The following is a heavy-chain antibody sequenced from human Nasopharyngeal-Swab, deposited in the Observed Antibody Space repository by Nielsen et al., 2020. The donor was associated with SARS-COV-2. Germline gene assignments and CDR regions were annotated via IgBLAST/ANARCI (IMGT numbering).Heavy chain of an antibody. J-gene: IGHJ4*02. V-gene: IGHV4-34*01. Sequence: SETLSLTCAVYGASFSVYDWSWIRQSPGKGLEWIGEINPSGSTNYNPSLKSRVTISVDTSKNQISLKMTSVTAADTGVFYCARGSSGWYPSLDHWGQGSLVIVSA. CDR1: GASFSVYD. CDR2: INPSGST. CDR3: ARGSSGWYPSLDH. D-gene: IGHD6-19*01.